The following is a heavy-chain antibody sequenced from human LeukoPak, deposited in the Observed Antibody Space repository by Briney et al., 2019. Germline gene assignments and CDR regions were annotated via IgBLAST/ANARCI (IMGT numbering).Heavy chain of an antibody. Sequence: GGSLRLSCGASGFTFSSYWMSWVRQAPGKGLEWVANIKEDETQKYYVDSVRGRFTISRDNAKNSLFLQMNSLRGEETAGYYCGGFHYHSSGFLIPFDNWGQGILVTVSS. D-gene: IGHD3-22*01. V-gene: IGHV3-7*01. J-gene: IGHJ4*02. CDR2: IKEDETQK. CDR3: GGFHYHSSGFLIPFDN. CDR1: GFTFSSYW.